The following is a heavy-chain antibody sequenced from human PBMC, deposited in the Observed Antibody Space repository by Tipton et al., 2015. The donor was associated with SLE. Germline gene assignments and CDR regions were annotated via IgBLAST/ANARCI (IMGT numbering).Heavy chain of an antibody. CDR3: ARDYYDSSGYYWYFAL. D-gene: IGHD3-22*01. CDR1: GGSISSGSYY. J-gene: IGHJ2*01. CDR2: IYTSGST. Sequence: TLSLTCTVSGGSISSGSYYWSWIRQPAGKGLEWIGRIYTSGSTNYNPSLKSRVTISVDTSKNQFSLRLTSVTAADTAVYYCARDYYDSSGYYWYFALWGRGTLVSVSS. V-gene: IGHV4-61*02.